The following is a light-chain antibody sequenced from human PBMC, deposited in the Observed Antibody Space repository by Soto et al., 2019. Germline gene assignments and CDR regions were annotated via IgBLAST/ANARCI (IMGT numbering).Light chain of an antibody. V-gene: IGLV1-40*01. J-gene: IGLJ3*02. CDR1: SSNIGAGYD. Sequence: QSVLTQPPSVSGAPGQRVTISCSGTSSNIGAGYDVHWYHQLPGTAPKLLIFGNNNRPSGVPARFSASRSGTSASLAITGLQAEDEADYYCQSFDTNLSGSVFGGGTKVTVL. CDR2: GNN. CDR3: QSFDTNLSGSV.